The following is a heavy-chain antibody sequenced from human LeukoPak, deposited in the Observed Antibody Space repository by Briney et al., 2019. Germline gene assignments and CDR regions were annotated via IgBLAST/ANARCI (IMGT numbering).Heavy chain of an antibody. Sequence: PGGSLRLSCAASGFTFSSYSMNWVRQAPGKGLEWVSSISSSSTYTYYADSVKGRFTISRDNTKNSLYLQMNSLRAEDTAVYYCARPVDENQGTDYWGQGTLVTVSS. V-gene: IGHV3-21*01. D-gene: IGHD2-15*01. CDR1: GFTFSSYS. CDR3: ARPVDENQGTDY. CDR2: ISSSSTYT. J-gene: IGHJ4*02.